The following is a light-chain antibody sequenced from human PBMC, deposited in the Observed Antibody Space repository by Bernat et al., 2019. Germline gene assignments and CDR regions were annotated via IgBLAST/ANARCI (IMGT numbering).Light chain of an antibody. Sequence: EIVMTQSPATLSVSPGERATLSCRASQSVSSNLAWYQQKPGQAPRRLIYGASTRATGIPARFSGSGSGTEFTLTISSLQSEDFAVYYCQQYNNWPPLTFGQGTQVAIK. J-gene: IGKJ1*01. V-gene: IGKV3-15*01. CDR2: GAS. CDR3: QQYNNWPPLT. CDR1: QSVSSN.